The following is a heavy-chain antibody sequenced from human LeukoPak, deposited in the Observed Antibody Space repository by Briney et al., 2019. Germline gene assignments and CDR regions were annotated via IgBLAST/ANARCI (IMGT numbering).Heavy chain of an antibody. D-gene: IGHD3-9*01. V-gene: IGHV3-30-3*01. J-gene: IGHJ4*02. CDR3: ARDLSRVPQGFEN. CDR1: GFTFNTYE. Sequence: GGSLRLSCAASGFTFNTYEMSWVRQTPGKGLEWVAVISSDGSNKYYADSVKGRFTISRDNSKNTLYLQMNSLRAEDTALYYCARDLSRVPQGFENWGQGTLVTVSS. CDR2: ISSDGSNK.